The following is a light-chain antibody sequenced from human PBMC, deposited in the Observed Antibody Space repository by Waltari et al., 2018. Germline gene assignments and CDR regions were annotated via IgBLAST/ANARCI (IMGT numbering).Light chain of an antibody. V-gene: IGKV3-20*01. J-gene: IGKJ2*01. CDR2: GAS. Sequence: MLTQSPATLSLSPGETATLSCGASQRLTKYYLAWYQQKPGQAPRLLIYGASSRAAGIPERFRGSGSGTDFTLTINRLEPEDFAMYYCQRYGSSILYTFGQGTKLEIK. CDR1: QRLTKYY. CDR3: QRYGSSILYT.